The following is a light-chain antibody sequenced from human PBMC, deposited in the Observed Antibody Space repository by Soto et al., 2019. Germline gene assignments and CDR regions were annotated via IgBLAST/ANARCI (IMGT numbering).Light chain of an antibody. V-gene: IGKV3-11*01. J-gene: IGKJ4*01. CDR2: DAS. CDR1: QSVSSY. Sequence: EIVLTQSPATLSLSPGERATLSCRASQSVSSYLAWYQQKPGQAPRLLIYDASNRATGIPARFSGSGSGTDFTLTISSLGPEDFCVYYCQQRSNWPLTFGGGTKVDIK. CDR3: QQRSNWPLT.